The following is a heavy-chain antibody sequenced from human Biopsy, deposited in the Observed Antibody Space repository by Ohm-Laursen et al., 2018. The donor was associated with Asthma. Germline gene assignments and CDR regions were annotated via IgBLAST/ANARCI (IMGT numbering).Heavy chain of an antibody. CDR1: ADSISGNNFY. CDR3: ARHSGNYYAQLNY. V-gene: IGHV4-39*01. D-gene: IGHD1-26*01. Sequence: SETLSLTCPVSADSISGNNFYWGWIRQPPGKGLEWIATISYTGSTYYNPSLKSRVTISVDTSKNQFSLKLSSVTAADTAVYYCARHSGNYYAQLNYWGQGTLVTVSS. CDR2: ISYTGST. J-gene: IGHJ4*02.